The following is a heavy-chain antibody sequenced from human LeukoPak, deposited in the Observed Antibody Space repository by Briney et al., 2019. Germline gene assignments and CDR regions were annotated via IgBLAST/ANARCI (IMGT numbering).Heavy chain of an antibody. D-gene: IGHD7-27*01. CDR3: ARRRFNWGAFDI. CDR2: LSYSGSP. Sequence: SETLSLTSTVSGGSISNTAYYWGWIRQPPGKGLEWIGSLSYSGSPYYNPSLKSRVTISGDMSKNQFSLKLSSVTAADTAVYYCARRRFNWGAFDIWGQGTMVTVSS. J-gene: IGHJ3*02. CDR1: GGSISNTAYY. V-gene: IGHV4-39*01.